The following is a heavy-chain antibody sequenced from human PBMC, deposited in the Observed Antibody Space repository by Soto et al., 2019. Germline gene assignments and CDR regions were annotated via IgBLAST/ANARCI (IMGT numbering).Heavy chain of an antibody. CDR2: IKSKTDGGTT. CDR1: GFTFSNAW. Sequence: EVQLVESGGGLVKPGGSLRLSCAASGFTFSNAWMSWVRQAPGKGLEWVGRIKSKTDGGTTDYAAPVKGRFTISRDDSKNTLYLLMNSLKTEDTAVYYCTTDGALRWPPYYFDSWGQGTLVTVSS. CDR3: TTDGALRWPPYYFDS. V-gene: IGHV3-15*01. J-gene: IGHJ4*02. D-gene: IGHD4-17*01.